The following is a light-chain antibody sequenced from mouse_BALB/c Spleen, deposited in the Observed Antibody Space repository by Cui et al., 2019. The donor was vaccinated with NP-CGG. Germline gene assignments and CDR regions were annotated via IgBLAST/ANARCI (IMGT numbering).Light chain of an antibody. CDR2: ETS. V-gene: IGKV4-55*01. Sequence: QIVLTQSPAIMSASPGEKVTMTYSADSSVSYMYWYQQKPGSSPRLLIYETSNLASGVPVRFSGSRSGTSYSLTISRMEAEDAATYYCQQWSSYPPTFGGGTKLEIK. CDR1: SSVSY. CDR3: QQWSSYPPT. J-gene: IGKJ2*01.